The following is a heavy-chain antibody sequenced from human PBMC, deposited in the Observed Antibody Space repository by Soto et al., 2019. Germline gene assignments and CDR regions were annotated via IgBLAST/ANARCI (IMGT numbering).Heavy chain of an antibody. V-gene: IGHV1-2*02. CDR1: GYTFTGYY. D-gene: IGHD3-10*01. CDR3: ARELSYYYGSGSYLHYFDY. J-gene: IGHJ4*02. Sequence: QVQLVQSGAEVKKPGASVKVSCKASGYTFTGYYMHWVRQAPGQGLEWMGWINPNSGGTNYAQKFQGRVTFSRHTSISTAYMELSRLRSDDTAVYYCARELSYYYGSGSYLHYFDYWSQGSLVTVSS. CDR2: INPNSGGT.